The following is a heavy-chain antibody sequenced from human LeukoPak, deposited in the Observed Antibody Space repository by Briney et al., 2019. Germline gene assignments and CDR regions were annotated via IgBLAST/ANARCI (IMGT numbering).Heavy chain of an antibody. D-gene: IGHD3-3*01. V-gene: IGHV3-23*01. CDR3: ARDVLLGKRRFLEWQRPAMDV. J-gene: IGHJ6*02. CDR1: GFTFSSYA. CDR2: ISGSGGST. Sequence: GGSLRLSCAASGFTFSSYAMSWVRQAPGKGLEWVSAISGSGGSTYYADSVKGRFTISRDNSKNTLYLQMNSLRAEDTAVYYCARDVLLGKRRFLEWQRPAMDVWGQGTTVTVSS.